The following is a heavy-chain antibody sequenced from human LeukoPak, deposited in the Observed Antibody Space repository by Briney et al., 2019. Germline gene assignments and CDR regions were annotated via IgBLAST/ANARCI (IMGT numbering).Heavy chain of an antibody. D-gene: IGHD5-18*01. CDR1: GASISSTSDY. CDR3: ARARYSYGYFVGY. Sequence: PSETLSLTCTVSGASISSTSDYWGWIRQPPGKGLEWIGSIYYSGSTYYKASLKSRVTMSVDTSNNQFSLKLSSVTAADTAVYYCARARYSYGYFVGYWGQGTLVTVSS. V-gene: IGHV4-39*01. J-gene: IGHJ4*02. CDR2: IYYSGST.